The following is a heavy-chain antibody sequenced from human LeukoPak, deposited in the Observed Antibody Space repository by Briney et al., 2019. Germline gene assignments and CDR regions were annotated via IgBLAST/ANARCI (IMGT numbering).Heavy chain of an antibody. CDR3: ARDINYGAFDY. V-gene: IGHV4-39*07. CDR1: GGSISSSSYY. D-gene: IGHD4/OR15-4a*01. CDR2: IYYSGST. Sequence: SETLSLTCTVSGGSISSSSYYWGWIRQPPGKGLEWIGSIYYSGSTYYNLSLKSRVTVSVDTSKNQFSLKLSSVTAADTAVYYCARDINYGAFDYWGQGTLVTVSS. J-gene: IGHJ4*02.